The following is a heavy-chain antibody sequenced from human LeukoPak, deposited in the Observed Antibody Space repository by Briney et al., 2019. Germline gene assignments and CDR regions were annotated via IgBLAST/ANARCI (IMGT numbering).Heavy chain of an antibody. CDR3: ASYCSSTSCYGGFDY. Sequence: GRSLRLSCAASGFTFSSYAMHWDRQAPGKGLEWVAVISYDGSNKYYADSVKGRFTISRDNSKNTLYLQMNSLRAEDTAVYYCASYCSSTSCYGGFDYWGQGTLVTVSS. J-gene: IGHJ4*02. CDR1: GFTFSSYA. D-gene: IGHD2-2*01. V-gene: IGHV3-30-3*01. CDR2: ISYDGSNK.